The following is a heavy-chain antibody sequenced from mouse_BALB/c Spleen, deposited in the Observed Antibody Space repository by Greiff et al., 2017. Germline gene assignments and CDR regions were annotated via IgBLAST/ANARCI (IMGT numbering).Heavy chain of an antibody. V-gene: IGHV1-7*01. CDR2: INPSTGYT. Sequence: VQLQESGAELAKPGASVKMSCKASGYTFTSYWMHWVKQRPGQGLEWIGYINPSTGYTEYNQKFKDKATLTADKSSSTAYMQLSSLTSEDSAVYYCARSYYRYGYYFDYWGQGTTLTVSS. CDR3: ARSYYRYGYYFDY. J-gene: IGHJ2*01. D-gene: IGHD2-14*01. CDR1: GYTFTSYW.